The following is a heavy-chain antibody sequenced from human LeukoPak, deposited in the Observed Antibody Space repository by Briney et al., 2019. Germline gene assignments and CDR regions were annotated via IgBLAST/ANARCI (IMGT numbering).Heavy chain of an antibody. Sequence: SETLSLTCTVSGGPISSGHYYWSWIRQPPGKGLEWIGYIYYSGSTYYTSSLKSPVTISVDTSKNQFSLKLISVTAADTAVYYCARYMLATTGNAFDIWGQGTMVTVSS. D-gene: IGHD5-12*01. V-gene: IGHV4-30-4*01. CDR2: IYYSGST. CDR3: ARYMLATTGNAFDI. CDR1: GGPISSGHYY. J-gene: IGHJ3*02.